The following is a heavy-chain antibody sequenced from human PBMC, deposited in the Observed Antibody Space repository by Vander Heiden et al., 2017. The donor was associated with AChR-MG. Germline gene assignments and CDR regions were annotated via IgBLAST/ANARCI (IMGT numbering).Heavy chain of an antibody. CDR1: GDRVSSNRAA. D-gene: IGHD3-22*01. Sequence: QVQLQQSGPGLVKPSQTLSLPCAISGDRVSSNRAAWNWIRQSPSRGLEWLGRTYYRSKWYNDYAVSVKSRITINPDTSKNQFSLQLNSVTPEDTAVYYCARFDSSGYYWGYYFDYWGQGTLVTVSS. V-gene: IGHV6-1*01. J-gene: IGHJ4*02. CDR3: ARFDSSGYYWGYYFDY. CDR2: TYYRSKWYN.